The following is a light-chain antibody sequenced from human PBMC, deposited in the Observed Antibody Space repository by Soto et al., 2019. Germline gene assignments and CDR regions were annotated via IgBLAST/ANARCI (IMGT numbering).Light chain of an antibody. CDR2: GAS. CDR3: QQSFSTPRT. Sequence: DIQMTQSPSPLSASVGYRVRITCRASQTISTYLNWYQQKPGKAPKLLIYGASSLQSGVPSRFSGSGSGTDFTLTISSLQPEDFGTYYCQQSFSTPRTFGQGTKVDI. V-gene: IGKV1-39*01. CDR1: QTISTY. J-gene: IGKJ1*01.